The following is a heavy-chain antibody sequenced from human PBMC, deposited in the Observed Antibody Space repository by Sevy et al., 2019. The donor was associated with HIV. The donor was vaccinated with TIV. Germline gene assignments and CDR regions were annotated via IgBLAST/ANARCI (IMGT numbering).Heavy chain of an antibody. CDR1: GFTFSSYS. V-gene: IGHV3-21*01. D-gene: IGHD2-21*02. CDR2: ISSSSSYI. CDR3: ARRAYCGGDCSPNFDY. Sequence: GGSLRLSCAASGFTFSSYSMNWVRQAPGKGLEWVSSISSSSSYIYYADSVKGRFTISRDNAKNTLYLQMNSLRAEDTAVYYCARRAYCGGDCSPNFDYWGRGTLVTVSS. J-gene: IGHJ4*02.